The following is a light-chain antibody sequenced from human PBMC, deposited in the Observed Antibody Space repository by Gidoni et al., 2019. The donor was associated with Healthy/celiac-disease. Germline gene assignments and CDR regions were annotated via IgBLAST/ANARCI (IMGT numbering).Light chain of an antibody. J-gene: IGKJ2*01. V-gene: IGKV3-20*01. CDR3: QQYGSSPYT. CDR2: GAS. Sequence: TVLTQSPVTLSLSPGERATLSCRASQSVSSSYLAWYHQKHGQAPRLLIYGASSRATGIPDRLSGSGSGTDFTLTISRLEPEDFAVYYCQQYGSSPYTFGQXTKLEIK. CDR1: QSVSSSY.